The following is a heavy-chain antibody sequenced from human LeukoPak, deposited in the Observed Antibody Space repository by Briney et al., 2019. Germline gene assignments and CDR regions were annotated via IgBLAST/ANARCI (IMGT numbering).Heavy chain of an antibody. D-gene: IGHD3-22*01. V-gene: IGHV3-23*01. CDR3: ARGGTMIVGAFDI. CDR2: ISGSGGST. J-gene: IGHJ3*02. Sequence: GGSLRLSCAASGFTFSSYAMSWVRQAPGKGLEWVSAISGSGGSTYYADSVKGRFTISRDNAKNSLYLQMNSLRAEDTAVYYCARGGTMIVGAFDIWGQGTMVTVSS. CDR1: GFTFSSYA.